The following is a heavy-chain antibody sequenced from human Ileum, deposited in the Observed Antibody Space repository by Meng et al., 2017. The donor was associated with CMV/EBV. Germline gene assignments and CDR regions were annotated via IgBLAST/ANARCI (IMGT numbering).Heavy chain of an antibody. CDR3: AREGVVRGVIPHKWFDP. J-gene: IGHJ5*02. CDR1: SLSSAIYC. D-gene: IGHD3-10*01. V-gene: IGHV4-61*02. Sequence: SLSSAIYCWSWLRKPAGKALEWLGRTCVSGNSIYHPFLKSRLAISMDTSNNRFFLKLSSVTAADTAIYYCAREGVVRGVIPHKWFDPWGRGTLVTVSS. CDR2: TCVSGNS.